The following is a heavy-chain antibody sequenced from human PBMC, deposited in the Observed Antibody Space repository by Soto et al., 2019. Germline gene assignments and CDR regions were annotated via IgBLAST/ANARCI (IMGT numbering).Heavy chain of an antibody. D-gene: IGHD2-21*01. CDR3: ARHVCGGGSCNSRTYDY. Sequence: GAEVRKPGESLKISCKGSGYTFTSNWIGWVRQMPGKGLEWMGVVYPGNSATIYSPSFQGQVTFSVDKSTNSVYLQWSSLRASDTALYYCARHVCGGGSCNSRTYDYWGQGTLVTVSS. CDR2: VYPGNSAT. J-gene: IGHJ4*02. V-gene: IGHV5-51*01. CDR1: GYTFTSNW.